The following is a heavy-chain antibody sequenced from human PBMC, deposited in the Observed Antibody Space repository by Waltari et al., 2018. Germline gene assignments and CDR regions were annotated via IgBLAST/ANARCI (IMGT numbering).Heavy chain of an antibody. CDR3: ATYIGASLGTAAFDV. CDR2: LSYSGAT. J-gene: IGHJ3*01. V-gene: IGHV4-39*01. CDR1: GVSITSDRHY. Sequence: PGLVKPSETLSLTCSVSGVSITSDRHYWGWIRQPPGQGLEWIATLSYSGATYSSPSLKSRVTISRDTSKNQVSLQLGSVTAADTAVYYCATYIGASLGTAAFDVWGQGTMVTVSS. D-gene: IGHD5-12*01.